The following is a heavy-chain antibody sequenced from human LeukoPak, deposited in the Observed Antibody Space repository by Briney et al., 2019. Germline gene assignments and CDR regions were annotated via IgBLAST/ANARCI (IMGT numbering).Heavy chain of an antibody. CDR1: GFTFSSYA. D-gene: IGHD2-2*02. CDR3: AKGPAIGRYFQH. J-gene: IGHJ1*01. CDR2: ISGSGGST. V-gene: IGHV3-23*01. Sequence: AGGSLRLSCAASGFTFSSYAMSWVRQAPGKGLEWVSAISGSGGSTYYADSVKGRFTISRDNSKNTLYLQMNSLRAEDTAVYYCAKGPAIGRYFQHWGQGTLVTVSS.